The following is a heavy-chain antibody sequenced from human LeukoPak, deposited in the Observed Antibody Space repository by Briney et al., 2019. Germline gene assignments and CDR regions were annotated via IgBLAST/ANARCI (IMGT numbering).Heavy chain of an antibody. CDR1: GYIFTSYA. CDR2: ISAYNDNT. V-gene: IGHV1-18*01. D-gene: IGHD2-21*02. J-gene: IGHJ4*02. Sequence: GASVKVSCKASGYIFTSYAITWVRQAPGQGLDWMGWISAYNDNTYYAQKFQGRVTMTTDTSMSTAYMELRSLRSEDTAVYYCARAPIVVVTDFDYWGQGTLVTVSS. CDR3: ARAPIVVVTDFDY.